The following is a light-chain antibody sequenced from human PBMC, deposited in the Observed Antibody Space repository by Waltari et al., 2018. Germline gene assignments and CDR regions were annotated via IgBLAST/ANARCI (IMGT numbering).Light chain of an antibody. CDR1: SAHIGNNY. CDR3: AAWDDSLSGVV. V-gene: IGLV1-47*01. CDR2: KNN. J-gene: IGLJ2*01. Sequence: QSVLTQPPSASGTPGQRVTISCSGSSAHIGNNYVYWYRQLPGPAPQLLIYKNNQRPSGVPARFSVSKSGTSASLAISGLRSEDEADYYCAAWDDSLSGVVFGGGTKLTVL.